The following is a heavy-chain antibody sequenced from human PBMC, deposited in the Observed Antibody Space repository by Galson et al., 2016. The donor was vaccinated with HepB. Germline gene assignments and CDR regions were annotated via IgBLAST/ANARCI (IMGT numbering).Heavy chain of an antibody. V-gene: IGHV4-31*03. CDR1: GGSISSGGYY. D-gene: IGHD6-6*01. CDR3: VRYNSRSSTGEWFDP. J-gene: IGHJ5*02. CDR2: IYHTGSN. Sequence: TLSLTCTISGGSISSGGYYWSWIRQHPGKGLEWIGYIYHTGSNDYNPFLKSRVTISVDTSKSQFSLNLRSVAAADTTVYYCVRYNSRSSTGEWFDPWGQGTLVTVSS.